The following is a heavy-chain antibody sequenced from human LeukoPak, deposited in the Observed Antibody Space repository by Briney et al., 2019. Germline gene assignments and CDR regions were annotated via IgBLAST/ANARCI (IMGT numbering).Heavy chain of an antibody. CDR1: GGSISGSY. V-gene: IGHV4-4*09. Sequence: SETLSLTCTVSGGSISGSYWSWIRQPPGKALEWIGCIYSSGITNYNPSLKSRVTMSVDTSKNQFSLNLDSVTAADTAVYYCARHTAKSYSSSSDWFDPWGQGTLVTVSS. CDR2: IYSSGIT. J-gene: IGHJ5*02. CDR3: ARHTAKSYSSSSDWFDP. D-gene: IGHD6-6*01.